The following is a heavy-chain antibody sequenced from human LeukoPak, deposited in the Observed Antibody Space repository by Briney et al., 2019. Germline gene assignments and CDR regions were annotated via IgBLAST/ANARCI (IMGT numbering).Heavy chain of an antibody. CDR1: GYTFTGYY. CDR2: INPNSGGT. J-gene: IGHJ6*02. V-gene: IGHV1-2*02. Sequence: ASVKVSCKASGYTFTGYYMHWVRQAPGQGLEWMGWINPNSGGTNYAQKFQGRVTMTRDTSISTAYMELSRLRSDDTAVYYCARLAGNYYYGMDVWGQGTTVTVSS. CDR3: ARLAGNYYYGMDV.